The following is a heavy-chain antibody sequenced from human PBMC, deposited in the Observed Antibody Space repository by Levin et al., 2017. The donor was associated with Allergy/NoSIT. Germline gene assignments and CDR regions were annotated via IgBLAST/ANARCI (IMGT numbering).Heavy chain of an antibody. D-gene: IGHD2-2*01. CDR3: TKMSSTTCYGGADS. V-gene: IGHV3-23*01. Sequence: PGGSLRLSCAASGFSFGTYAMSWVRQSPGKGLEWVSVICGSDGTTHYADSVKGRFTVSRDSSKNTLFLQMNSLRAEDTALYYCTKMSSTTCYGGADSWGQGTLVTVSS. CDR2: ICGSDGTT. J-gene: IGHJ4*02. CDR1: GFSFGTYA.